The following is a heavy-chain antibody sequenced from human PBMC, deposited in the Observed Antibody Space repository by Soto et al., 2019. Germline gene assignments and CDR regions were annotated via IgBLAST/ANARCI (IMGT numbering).Heavy chain of an antibody. CDR3: ARVRNGDWYFDY. V-gene: IGHV3-74*01. D-gene: IGHD4-17*01. CDR2: INSDGSTT. J-gene: IGHJ4*02. Sequence: EVQLVESGGGLVQPGGSLRLSCAASGFTFSIYWMHWVRQAPGKGLVWVSRINSDGSTTSYADSVKGRFTISRDNAKNTLYLQMNSLRAEDTAVYYCARVRNGDWYFDYWGQGTLVTISS. CDR1: GFTFSIYW.